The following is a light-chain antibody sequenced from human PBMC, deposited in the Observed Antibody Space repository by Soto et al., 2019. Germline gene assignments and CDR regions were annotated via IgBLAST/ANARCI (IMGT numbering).Light chain of an antibody. CDR2: GAS. CDR1: QSVSSTS. V-gene: IGKV3-20*01. Sequence: EIGLTQSPGTLSFSPGERATLSCRARQSVSSTSLAWYQQKPGQAPSILIYGASIRATGIPDRFSGSGSGTDFTLTISRLEPEDFAVYYCQDYGSSLSITFGQGTRLEMK. J-gene: IGKJ5*01. CDR3: QDYGSSLSIT.